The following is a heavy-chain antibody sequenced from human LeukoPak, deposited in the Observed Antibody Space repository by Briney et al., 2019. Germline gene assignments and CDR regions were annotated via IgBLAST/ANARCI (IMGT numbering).Heavy chain of an antibody. Sequence: SETLSLTCTVSGGSISSYYWSCIRQPPGKGLELIGYIYYSGSTNYNPSLKSRVTISVDTYKNQFSLKLSSVTAADTAVYYCARVSSGVYFDYWGQGTLVTVSS. D-gene: IGHD2-15*01. CDR3: ARVSSGVYFDY. J-gene: IGHJ4*02. CDR1: GGSISSYY. CDR2: IYYSGST. V-gene: IGHV4-59*01.